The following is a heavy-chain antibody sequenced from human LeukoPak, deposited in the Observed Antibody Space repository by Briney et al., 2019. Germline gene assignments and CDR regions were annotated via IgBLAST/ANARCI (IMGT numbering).Heavy chain of an antibody. D-gene: IGHD5-24*01. CDR1: GYTFSSYG. Sequence: ASVKVSCKASGYTFSSYGISWVRQAPGQGLEWMGWIGVYNRNGKYAQNFQGRVTMTTDTSTSTAYMELRSLRSDDTAVYYCARDRGKWQQLQYNDAFDIWGQGTMVAVSS. V-gene: IGHV1-18*01. CDR2: IGVYNRNG. CDR3: ARDRGKWQQLQYNDAFDI. J-gene: IGHJ3*02.